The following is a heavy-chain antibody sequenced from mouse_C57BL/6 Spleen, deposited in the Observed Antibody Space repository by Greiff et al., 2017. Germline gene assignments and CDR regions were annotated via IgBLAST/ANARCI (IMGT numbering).Heavy chain of an antibody. J-gene: IGHJ4*01. CDR2: IDPETGGT. Sequence: VQLQQSGAELVRPGASVTLSCKASGYTFTDYEMNWVKQTPVHGLGWIGAIDPETGGTAYNQKFKGMAILTADKSASTADMELRSLTSEDSAVYYCTRLRFYAMDYWGQGTAVTVSS. V-gene: IGHV1-15*01. CDR3: TRLRFYAMDY. CDR1: GYTFTDYE.